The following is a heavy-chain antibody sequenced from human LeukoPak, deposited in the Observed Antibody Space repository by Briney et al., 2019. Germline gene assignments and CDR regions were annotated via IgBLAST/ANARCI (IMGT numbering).Heavy chain of an antibody. Sequence: ASVKVSCKASCYTFTSYGISWVRQAPGQGLEWMGWVSAYNGNTNYAQKLQGRVTMTTDTSTSTAYMELRSLRSDDTAVYYCARPYHAYDSSGYYFDYWGQGTLVTVSS. CDR3: ARPYHAYDSSGYYFDY. V-gene: IGHV1-18*01. D-gene: IGHD3-22*01. CDR1: CYTFTSYG. CDR2: VSAYNGNT. J-gene: IGHJ4*02.